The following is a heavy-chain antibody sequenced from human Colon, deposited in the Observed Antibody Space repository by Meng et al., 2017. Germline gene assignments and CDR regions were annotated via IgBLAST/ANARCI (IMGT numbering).Heavy chain of an antibody. J-gene: IGHJ5*02. Sequence: VRRQEPGPGLGKLSEPLPLTCPVSGGSISNYYWSWIRQPPGKGLEWIGYIYYSGTTNYNPSLKSRVTISIDTSKNQFSLKLNSVTAADTAVYYCAGDSSGYNWLDPWGQGTLVTVSS. CDR1: GGSISNYY. CDR3: AGDSSGYNWLDP. V-gene: IGHV4-59*01. CDR2: IYYSGTT. D-gene: IGHD6-19*01.